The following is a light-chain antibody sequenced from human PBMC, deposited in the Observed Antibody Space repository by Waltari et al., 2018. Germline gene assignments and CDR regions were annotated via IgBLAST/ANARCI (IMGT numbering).Light chain of an antibody. CDR2: DVT. CDR1: SSDVGRYNY. Sequence: QSALTQPRSVSGSPGQSVTIPCTGTSSDVGRYNYVSWYQQHQGKAPKLMIYDVTKRPSGVPDRFSGSKSGNTASLTISGLQAEDEADYYCYSYTGHYTPYVFGTGTKVTVL. J-gene: IGLJ1*01. CDR3: YSYTGHYTPYV. V-gene: IGLV2-11*01.